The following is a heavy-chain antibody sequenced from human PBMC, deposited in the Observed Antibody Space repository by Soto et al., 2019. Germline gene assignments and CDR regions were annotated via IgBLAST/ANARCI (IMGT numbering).Heavy chain of an antibody. Sequence: ASVKVSCKASGYTFTSYGISWVRQAPGQGLEWMGWISAYNGNTNYAQKLQGRVTMTTDTSTSTAYMELRSLRSDDTAVYYCARDSVRIAVAGTLGWFDPWGQGTLVSVSS. D-gene: IGHD6-19*01. CDR3: ARDSVRIAVAGTLGWFDP. V-gene: IGHV1-18*01. CDR2: ISAYNGNT. J-gene: IGHJ5*02. CDR1: GYTFTSYG.